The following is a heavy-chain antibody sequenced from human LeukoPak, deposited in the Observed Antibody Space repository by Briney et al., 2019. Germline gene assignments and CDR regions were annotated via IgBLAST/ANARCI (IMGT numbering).Heavy chain of an antibody. CDR3: ARASVATMDY. D-gene: IGHD5-12*01. J-gene: IGHJ4*02. CDR2: IYHSGRT. V-gene: IGHV4-38-2*02. Sequence: PSETLSLTCTVSGYSISSGYYWGRIRQPPGKGLEWIGSIYHSGRTYYNPSLKSRVTISVDTSKNQVSLKLSSVTAADTAVYYCARASVATMDYWGQGTLVTVSS. CDR1: GYSISSGYY.